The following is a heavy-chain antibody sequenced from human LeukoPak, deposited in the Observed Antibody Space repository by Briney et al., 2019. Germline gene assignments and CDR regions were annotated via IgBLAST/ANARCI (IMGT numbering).Heavy chain of an antibody. J-gene: IGHJ4*02. CDR3: AKVPLRYYDSSGSDY. CDR1: GLTFSSHT. V-gene: IGHV3-23*01. D-gene: IGHD3-22*01. Sequence: PGGSLRLSCAASGLTFSSHTMTWVRQAPGKGLEWVSAITNAGDSTYYADSVKGRFTISRDNSKNTLYLQMNSLRADDTALYYCAKVPLRYYDSSGSDYWGQGTLVTVSS. CDR2: ITNAGDST.